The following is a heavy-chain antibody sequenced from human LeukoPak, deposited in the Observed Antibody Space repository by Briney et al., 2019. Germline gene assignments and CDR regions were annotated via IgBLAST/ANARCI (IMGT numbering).Heavy chain of an antibody. CDR2: ISGSGGST. CDR1: GFTFSVYA. D-gene: IGHD6-13*01. J-gene: IGHJ4*02. CDR3: ARVPGYSSSHYFDY. Sequence: GGSLRLSCAASGFTFSVYAMSWVRQAPGKGLEWVSGISGSGGSTYYADSVKGRFTISRDNSKNTLYLQMNSLRAEDTAVYYCARVPGYSSSHYFDYWGQGTLVTVSS. V-gene: IGHV3-23*01.